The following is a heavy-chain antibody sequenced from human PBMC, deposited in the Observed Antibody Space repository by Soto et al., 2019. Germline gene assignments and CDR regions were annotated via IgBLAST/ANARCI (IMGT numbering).Heavy chain of an antibody. CDR2: IHSGGNT. CDR1: GFTVSNNY. Sequence: EVQLVESGGGLVQPGGALRLSCAASGFTVSNNYISWVRQAPGKGLEWVSVIHSGGNTYYADSVKGRFTISRDNHKNTLYLQMTSPRIEHTAVYYCGRGGLWAPADRWGQGTLVTVSS. J-gene: IGHJ5*02. V-gene: IGHV3-66*01. D-gene: IGHD1-26*01. CDR3: GRGGLWAPADR.